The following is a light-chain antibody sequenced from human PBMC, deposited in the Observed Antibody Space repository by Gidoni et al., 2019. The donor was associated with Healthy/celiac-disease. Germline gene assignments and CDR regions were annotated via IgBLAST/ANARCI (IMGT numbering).Light chain of an antibody. CDR1: SSHVGGYNY. CDR3: CSYAGSYNVV. J-gene: IGLJ2*01. CDR2: DVS. V-gene: IGLV2-11*01. Sequence: QSALPPPRPVSGSPGQAVTISCPGTSSHVGGYNYVSWYQQHPGKAPKLMIYDVSKRPSGVPDRFSGSKSGNTASLTISGLQAEDEADYYCCSYAGSYNVVFGGGTKLTVL.